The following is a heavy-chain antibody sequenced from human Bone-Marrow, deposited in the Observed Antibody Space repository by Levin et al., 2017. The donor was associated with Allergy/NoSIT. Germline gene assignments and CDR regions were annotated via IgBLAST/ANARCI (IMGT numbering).Heavy chain of an antibody. Sequence: ASVKVSCAASGFTFSSDWMHWVRQVPGKGPVWVSRISSDGSDTLYADSVKGRFTISRDNAKNTLYLQMNSPRAEDTAVYYCARDPSFDHTIAFDYWGQGTLVTVSS. J-gene: IGHJ4*02. CDR2: ISSDGSDT. D-gene: IGHD3-10*01. V-gene: IGHV3-74*01. CDR3: ARDPSFDHTIAFDY. CDR1: GFTFSSDW.